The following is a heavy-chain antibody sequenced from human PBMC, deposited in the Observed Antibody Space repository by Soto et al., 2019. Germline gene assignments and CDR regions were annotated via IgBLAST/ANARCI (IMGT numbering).Heavy chain of an antibody. V-gene: IGHV3-15*07. J-gene: IGHJ3*02. Sequence: EVQLVESGGGLVKPGGSLRPSCAASGFTFSNAWMNWVRQAPGKGLEWVGRIKSKTDGGTTDYAAPVKGRFTISRDDSKNTLYLQMNSLKAEDTAVYYCPLLILLWFGVLDTWGQGTMVTVSS. D-gene: IGHD3-10*01. CDR3: PLLILLWFGVLDT. CDR1: GFTFSNAW. CDR2: IKSKTDGGTT.